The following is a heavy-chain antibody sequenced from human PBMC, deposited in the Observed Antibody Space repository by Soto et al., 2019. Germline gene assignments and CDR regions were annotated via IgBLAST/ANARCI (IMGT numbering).Heavy chain of an antibody. D-gene: IGHD6-6*01. V-gene: IGHV3-7*01. CDR1: GFTFSNYW. Sequence: GSLRLSCAASGFTFSNYWMTWVRQAPGKGLEWVANINQDGSTKYYLDSVKGRFTISRDNAKNSVYLQMNSVRAEDTAVYYCARIGYSSSSLDYWGQGTPVTVSS. CDR2: INQDGSTK. CDR3: ARIGYSSSSLDY. J-gene: IGHJ4*02.